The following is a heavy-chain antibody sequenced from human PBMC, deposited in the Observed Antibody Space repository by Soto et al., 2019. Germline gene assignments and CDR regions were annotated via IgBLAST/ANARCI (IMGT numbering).Heavy chain of an antibody. CDR3: AGGYYQSYFGLDV. CDR1: GFTFNNYA. D-gene: IGHD3-10*01. V-gene: IGHV3-23*01. Sequence: ESGGGLVQPGGSLRLSCAASGFTFNNYAMTWVRQAPGKGLEWVSTISGSGGSTYYADSVKGRFTISRDNSRNTVFLQMNSLRADDTAVYYSAGGYYQSYFGLDVWGRGTTVTVSS. CDR2: ISGSGGST. J-gene: IGHJ6*02.